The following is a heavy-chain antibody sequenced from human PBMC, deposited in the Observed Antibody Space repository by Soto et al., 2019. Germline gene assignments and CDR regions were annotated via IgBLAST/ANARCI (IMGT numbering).Heavy chain of an antibody. J-gene: IGHJ4*02. CDR1: GGSISSYY. V-gene: IGHV4-59*01. Sequence: PSETLSLTCTVSGGSISSYYWSWIRQPPGKGLEWIGYIYYSGSTNYNPSLKSRVTISVDTSKNQFSLKLSSVTAADTAVYYCAREVDGLQLFDYWGQGTLVTVS. CDR3: AREVDGLQLFDY. CDR2: IYYSGST. D-gene: IGHD5-12*01.